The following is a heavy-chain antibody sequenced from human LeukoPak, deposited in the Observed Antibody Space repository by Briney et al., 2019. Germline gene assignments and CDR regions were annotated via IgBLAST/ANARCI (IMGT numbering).Heavy chain of an antibody. J-gene: IGHJ3*02. CDR3: AKDRIAFDI. CDR2: ISWNSGSI. V-gene: IGHV3-9*01. Sequence: GGSLRLSCAASGFTFDDYAMHWVRQAPWKGLEWVSGISWNSGSIGYADSVKGRFTISRDNAKNSLYLQMNSLRAEDTALYYCAKDRIAFDIWGQGTMVTVSS. CDR1: GFTFDDYA.